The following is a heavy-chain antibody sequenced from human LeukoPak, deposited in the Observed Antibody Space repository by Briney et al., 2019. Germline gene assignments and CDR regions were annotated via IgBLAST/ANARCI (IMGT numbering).Heavy chain of an antibody. J-gene: IGHJ4*02. CDR3: VTEYYGAYNY. CDR2: IKSRTDGGTT. CDR1: GFSFTNAW. V-gene: IGHV3-15*01. Sequence: GGSLRLSCAASGFSFTNAWMSWVRQAPGKGLEWVGHIKSRTDGGTTDYAAPMKDRFSISRDDSKDTLYLQMNSLKTEDIAVYFCVTEYYGAYNYWGQGTLVTVSS. D-gene: IGHD4/OR15-4a*01.